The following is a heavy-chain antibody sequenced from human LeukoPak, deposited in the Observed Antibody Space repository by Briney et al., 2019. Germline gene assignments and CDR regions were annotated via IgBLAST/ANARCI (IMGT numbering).Heavy chain of an antibody. Sequence: SETLSLTCTVSGGTISSDYWRWIQQPPGKGLEGMGYISHGGSTSYNPSLQSRVTISVDTSKNQFSVKVASVTAADTAVYYCARRVTSSGWYRDDSWGQGTLVTVSS. V-gene: IGHV4-59*08. D-gene: IGHD6-19*01. CDR3: ARRVTSSGWYRDDS. J-gene: IGHJ4*02. CDR2: ISHGGST. CDR1: GGTISSDY.